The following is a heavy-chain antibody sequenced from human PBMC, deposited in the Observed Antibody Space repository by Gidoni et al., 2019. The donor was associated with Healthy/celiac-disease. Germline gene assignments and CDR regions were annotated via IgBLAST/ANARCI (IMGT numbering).Heavy chain of an antibody. CDR2: ISWNSGSI. J-gene: IGHJ5*02. Sequence: EVQLVESGGGLVQPGRSLRLSCAASGFTFDAYAMHWVRQAPGKGLEWVSGISWNSGSIGYADSVKGRFTISRDNAKNSLYLQMNSLRAEDTALYYCAKDISYDILTGPPGDNWFDPWGQGTLVTVSS. V-gene: IGHV3-9*01. CDR3: AKDISYDILTGPPGDNWFDP. CDR1: GFTFDAYA. D-gene: IGHD3-9*01.